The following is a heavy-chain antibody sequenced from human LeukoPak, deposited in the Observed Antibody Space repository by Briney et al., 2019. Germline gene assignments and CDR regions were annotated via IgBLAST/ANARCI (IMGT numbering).Heavy chain of an antibody. CDR2: FSRSGPYT. D-gene: IGHD6-13*01. Sequence: GGSLRLSCAASGVTFGSSAMSWVRPAPGKGPEWVSTFSRSGPYTYYADSVKGRFTIFRDNSKNTLYLQMNSLRAEDTAVYYCAKGSLGSWYYFDYWGQGTLVTVSS. CDR3: AKGSLGSWYYFDY. V-gene: IGHV3-23*01. J-gene: IGHJ4*02. CDR1: GVTFGSSA.